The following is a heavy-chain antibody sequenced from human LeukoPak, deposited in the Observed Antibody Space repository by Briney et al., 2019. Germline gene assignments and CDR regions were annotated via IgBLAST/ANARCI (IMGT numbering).Heavy chain of an antibody. J-gene: IGHJ4*02. D-gene: IGHD7-27*01. CDR1: GFTFSSYA. CDR3: ARDQGNSGVNDY. CDR2: ISYDGSNK. V-gene: IGHV3-30-3*01. Sequence: GGSLRLSCAASGFTFSSYAMHWVRQAPGKGLEWVAVISYDGSNKYYADSVKGRFTISRDNSKNTLYLQMNSLRAEDTAVYYCARDQGNSGVNDYWGQGTLVTVSS.